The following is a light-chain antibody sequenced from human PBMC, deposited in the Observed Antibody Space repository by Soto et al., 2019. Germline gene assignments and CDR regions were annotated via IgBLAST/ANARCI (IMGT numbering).Light chain of an antibody. CDR2: GAS. J-gene: IGKJ2*01. V-gene: IGKV3-20*01. Sequence: EIVLTQSPGTLSLSPGERATLSCRASQSVSSSYLAWYQQKPGQAPRLLIYGASSRATGIPDRFSGSGSGRDFTLTISRPEPEDFAVYYCQQYGSSPRYTFGQGTKLEIK. CDR3: QQYGSSPRYT. CDR1: QSVSSSY.